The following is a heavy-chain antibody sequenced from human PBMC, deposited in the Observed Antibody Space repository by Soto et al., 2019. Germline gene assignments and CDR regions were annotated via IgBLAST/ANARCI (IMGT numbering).Heavy chain of an antibody. CDR2: IKQDGSEK. V-gene: IGHV3-7*01. D-gene: IGHD6-19*01. Sequence: EVQLVESGGGLVQPGGSLRLSCAASGFTFSSYWMSWVRQAPGKGLEWVANIKQDGSEKYYVDSVKGRFTISRDNAKNSLYLQMNSLRAEDTAVYYCARRLKKWLVGGYFDLWGRGTLVTVSS. J-gene: IGHJ2*01. CDR3: ARRLKKWLVGGYFDL. CDR1: GFTFSSYW.